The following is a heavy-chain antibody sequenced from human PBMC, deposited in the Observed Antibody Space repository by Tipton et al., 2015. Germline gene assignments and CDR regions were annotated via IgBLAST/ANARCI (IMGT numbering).Heavy chain of an antibody. Sequence: TLSLTCTVSGGSVISGTDYWSWIRQPPGKGLEWIGYTFSGGSTNYNPSLKSRVTISLDTSKNQFSLNLNSVTAADTAVYYCARLEMAHLGGHWGQGTLVTVSS. CDR3: ARLEMAHLGGH. V-gene: IGHV4-61*01. CDR2: TFSGGST. J-gene: IGHJ1*01. CDR1: GGSVISGTDY. D-gene: IGHD5-24*01.